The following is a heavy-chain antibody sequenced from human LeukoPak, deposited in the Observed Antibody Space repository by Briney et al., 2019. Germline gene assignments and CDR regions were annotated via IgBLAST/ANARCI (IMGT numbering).Heavy chain of an antibody. D-gene: IGHD3-3*01. J-gene: IGHJ6*03. CDR2: ISVYNGNT. V-gene: IGHV1-18*01. CDR1: GYTFTSYG. CDR3: ARVRFLEWPYYYYYYYMDV. Sequence: ASVKVSCKASGYTFTSYGISWVRQAPGQGLEWMGWISVYNGNTNYAQKLQGRATMTTDTSTSTAYMELRSLRSDDTAVYYCARVRFLEWPYYYYYYYMDVWGKGTTVTVSS.